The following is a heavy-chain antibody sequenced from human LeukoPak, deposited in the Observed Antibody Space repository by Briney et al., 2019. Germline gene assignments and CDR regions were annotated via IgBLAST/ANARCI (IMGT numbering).Heavy chain of an antibody. V-gene: IGHV3-30*18. CDR3: AKAADQYYHSYFYYMDV. D-gene: IGHD2/OR15-2a*01. J-gene: IGHJ6*03. Sequence: AGGSLRLSCAASGFTLSNAWMNWVRQAPGKGLEWVAVISYDGSSKDYADSVKGRFTISRDNSKNTLYLQMNSLRVEDTAVYYCAKAADQYYHSYFYYMDVWGKGTTVTVSS. CDR1: GFTLSNAW. CDR2: ISYDGSSK.